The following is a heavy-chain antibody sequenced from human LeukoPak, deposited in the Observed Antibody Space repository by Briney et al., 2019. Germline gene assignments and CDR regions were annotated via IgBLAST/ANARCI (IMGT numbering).Heavy chain of an antibody. CDR2: IYYSRST. Sequence: SETLSLTCTVSGGSITSSGYYWGWIRQPPGKGLEWIGSIYYSRSTHYNPSLKSRVTISADTSKNQFSLKVSSVTAADTAVYYCARMPGYCSSTSCYLFGMDVWGQGTTVTVSS. J-gene: IGHJ6*02. CDR1: GGSITSSGYY. D-gene: IGHD2-2*01. V-gene: IGHV4-39*01. CDR3: ARMPGYCSSTSCYLFGMDV.